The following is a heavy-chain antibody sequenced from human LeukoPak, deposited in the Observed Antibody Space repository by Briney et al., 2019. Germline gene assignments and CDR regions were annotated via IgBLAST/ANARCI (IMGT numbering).Heavy chain of an antibody. J-gene: IGHJ4*02. CDR1: GDSISGYY. CDR2: VFSSGTT. Sequence: SETLSLTCTVSGDSISGYYWSWIRQPPGKGLEWIGYVFSSGTTYYNPSLKSRVTISVDTSKNQFSLKLSSVTAADTAVYYCAISWTYSSGGDYFDYWGQGTLVTVSS. D-gene: IGHD6-19*01. CDR3: AISWTYSSGGDYFDY. V-gene: IGHV4-59*08.